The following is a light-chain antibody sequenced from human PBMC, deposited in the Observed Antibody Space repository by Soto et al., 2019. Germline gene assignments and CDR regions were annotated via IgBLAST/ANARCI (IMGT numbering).Light chain of an antibody. CDR1: QAISTW. J-gene: IGKJ1*01. V-gene: IGKV1D-12*01. CDR3: QQAKSFPRT. Sequence: DIQMTQSPSSVSASVGDRVTITCRASQAISTWLAWYQQKPGKAPKLLIYAASNLQTGVPSRFSGSRSGTAFTLTISSMQPEDCATYYCQQAKSFPRTFGQGSKVEIK. CDR2: AAS.